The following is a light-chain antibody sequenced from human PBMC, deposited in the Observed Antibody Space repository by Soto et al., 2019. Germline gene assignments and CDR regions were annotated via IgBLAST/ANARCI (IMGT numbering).Light chain of an antibody. CDR2: DAS. Sequence: EIVLTQSPGTLSLSPGERATLSCSASQSLSSYLAWYQQKPGQAPRLLIYDASNRATGIPARFSGSGSGTDFTLTISSLEPEDFAVYYCQQRSNWSINFGQGTRLEIK. CDR1: QSLSSY. V-gene: IGKV3-11*01. J-gene: IGKJ5*01. CDR3: QQRSNWSIN.